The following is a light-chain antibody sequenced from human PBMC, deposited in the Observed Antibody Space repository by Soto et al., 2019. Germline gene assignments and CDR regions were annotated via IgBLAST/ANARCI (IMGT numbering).Light chain of an antibody. V-gene: IGLV2-11*01. J-gene: IGLJ1*01. Sequence: QSVLTQPRSVSGSPGQSVPISCTGTSSDIGGYNYVSWYQQHPGKAPKLMIHDVSQRPSGVPDRFSGSKSGRTASLTISGLQAEDEAEYHCCAHGAANKFPYFVFGYGTKVTVL. CDR3: CAHGAANKFPYFV. CDR2: DVS. CDR1: SSDIGGYNY.